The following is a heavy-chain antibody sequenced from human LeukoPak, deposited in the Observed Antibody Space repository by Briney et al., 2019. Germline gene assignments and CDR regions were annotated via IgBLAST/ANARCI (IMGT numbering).Heavy chain of an antibody. V-gene: IGHV4-34*01. CDR1: GEPFSGYY. J-gene: IGHJ4*02. Sequence: SETLSLTCAVYGEPFSGYYWSWIRQPPGKGLEWIGEINQSGRTNYKPSLKSRVTISADTSKNQFSLKLSSVTAADTAVYYCARGRDSGSGSLTLDYWGQGTLVTVSS. CDR3: ARGRDSGSGSLTLDY. CDR2: INQSGRT. D-gene: IGHD3-10*01.